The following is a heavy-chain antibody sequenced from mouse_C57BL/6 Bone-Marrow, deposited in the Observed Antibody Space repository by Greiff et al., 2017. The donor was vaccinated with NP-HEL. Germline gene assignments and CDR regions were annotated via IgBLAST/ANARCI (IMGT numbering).Heavy chain of an antibody. D-gene: IGHD2-4*01. CDR1: GFTFSSYG. CDR3: ASPYDYDVAWFAY. Sequence: EVKLVESGGDLVKPGGSLKLSCAASGFTFSSYGMSWVRQTPDKRLEWVATISSGGSYTYYPDSVKGRFTISRDNAKNTLYLQMISLKSEDTAMYYCASPYDYDVAWFAYWGQGTLVTVSA. V-gene: IGHV5-6*01. J-gene: IGHJ3*01. CDR2: ISSGGSYT.